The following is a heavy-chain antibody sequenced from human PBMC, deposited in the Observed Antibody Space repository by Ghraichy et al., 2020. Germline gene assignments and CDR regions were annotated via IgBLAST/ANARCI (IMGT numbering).Heavy chain of an antibody. CDR1: GGSISSYY. V-gene: IGHV4-59*01. J-gene: IGHJ4*02. D-gene: IGHD1-1*01. CDR3: ARLEGTIFDY. CDR2: IYYSGST. Sequence: SETLSLTCTVSGGSISSYYWSWIRQPPGKGLEWIGYIYYSGSTNYNPSLKSRVTISVDTSKNQFSLKLSSVTAADTAVYYCARLEGTIFDYWGQGTLVTVSS.